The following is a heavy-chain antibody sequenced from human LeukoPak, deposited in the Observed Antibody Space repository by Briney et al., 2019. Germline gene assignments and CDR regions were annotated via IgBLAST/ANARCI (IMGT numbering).Heavy chain of an antibody. D-gene: IGHD2-15*01. CDR1: GYTFTGYY. J-gene: IGHJ3*02. V-gene: IGHV1-2*02. CDR2: ISPSSGGT. CDR3: AMRGSRIDAFDI. Sequence: ASVKVSFKTSGYTFTGYYMHWVRQAPGQGLEWVGWISPSSGGTNYAQKFQGRVTMTRDTSISTAYMELSRLRSDDTAVYYCAMRGSRIDAFDIWGEGPMVSVST.